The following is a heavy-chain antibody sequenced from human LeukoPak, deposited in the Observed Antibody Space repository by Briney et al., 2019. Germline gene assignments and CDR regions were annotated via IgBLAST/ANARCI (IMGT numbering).Heavy chain of an antibody. Sequence: GGSLRLSCAASGFTFSSYAMSWVRQAPGKGLEWVANIKQDGSEKNYVDSVKGRFTISRDNAKNSLYLQMNSLRAEDTAMYYCASDFDYWGQGTLVTVSS. CDR2: IKQDGSEK. V-gene: IGHV3-7*03. CDR3: ASDFDY. CDR1: GFTFSSYA. J-gene: IGHJ4*02.